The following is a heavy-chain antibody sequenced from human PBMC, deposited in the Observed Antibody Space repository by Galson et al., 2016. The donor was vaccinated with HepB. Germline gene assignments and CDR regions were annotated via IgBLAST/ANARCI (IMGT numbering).Heavy chain of an antibody. CDR2: ISNTSPTT. J-gene: IGHJ4*02. D-gene: IGHD2-21*01. V-gene: IGHV3-48*02. CDR1: GFSLSHYG. Sequence: SLRLSCAASGFSLSHYGMTWVRLAPGRGLEWISFISNTSPTTYYADSVRGRFTTSRDNAKNSLYLEMNSRRDEDTACYFCVREYYGRLEQWGQGTLVTVSS. CDR3: VREYYGRLEQ.